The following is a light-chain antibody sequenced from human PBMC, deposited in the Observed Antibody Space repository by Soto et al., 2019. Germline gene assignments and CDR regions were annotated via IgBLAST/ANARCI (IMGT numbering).Light chain of an antibody. Sequence: DIQMTQSPSALSACVGDRVTITCRASQSISSWLAWYQQQAGKAPKLLIYDASSVESGAPSRFSGSGSGTEFPLTISSLQPDDFATYYCQQYNSYWTFGQGTKVDIK. V-gene: IGKV1-5*01. CDR1: QSISSW. CDR3: QQYNSYWT. J-gene: IGKJ1*01. CDR2: DAS.